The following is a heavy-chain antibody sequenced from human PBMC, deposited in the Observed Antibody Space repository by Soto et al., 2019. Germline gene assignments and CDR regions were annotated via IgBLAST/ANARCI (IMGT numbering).Heavy chain of an antibody. CDR3: AKGALNVLRFLEWLLILDY. V-gene: IGHV3-30*18. CDR1: GFTFSSYG. J-gene: IGHJ4*02. Sequence: GGSLRLSCAASGFTFSSYGMHWVRQAPGKGLEWVAVISYDGSNKYYADSVKGRFTISRDNSKNTLYLQMNSLRAEDTAVYYCAKGALNVLRFLEWLLILDYWGQGTLVTVSS. D-gene: IGHD3-3*01. CDR2: ISYDGSNK.